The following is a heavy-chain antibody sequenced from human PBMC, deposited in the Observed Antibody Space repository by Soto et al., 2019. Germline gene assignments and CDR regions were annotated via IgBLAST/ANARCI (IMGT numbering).Heavy chain of an antibody. CDR2: MNPNSGNT. V-gene: IGHV1-8*01. Sequence: ASVKVSCKASGYTFTSYDINWVRQATGQGLEWMGWMNPNSGNTGYAQKFQGRVTMTRNTSISTAYMELSSLRSEDTAVYYCARDDYYHDSSGYPARWFDPWGQGTLVTVSS. CDR1: GYTFTSYD. D-gene: IGHD3-22*01. CDR3: ARDDYYHDSSGYPARWFDP. J-gene: IGHJ5*02.